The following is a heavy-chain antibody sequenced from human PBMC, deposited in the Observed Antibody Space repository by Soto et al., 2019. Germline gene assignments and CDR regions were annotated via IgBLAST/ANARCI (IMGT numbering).Heavy chain of an antibody. CDR3: AKDGRVYGKNFFDY. V-gene: IGHV3-30*18. D-gene: IGHD4-17*01. CDR2: ISYDGSDK. Sequence: QVQLVESGGGVVQPGRSVRLSCGASGFTFRSYDMHWVRQAPGKGLEWVAVISYDGSDKTYADSVKGRFTISRDNSKNTLYLQMNSLRPEDTAVYYCAKDGRVYGKNFFDYWGQGTLVTVSS. CDR1: GFTFRSYD. J-gene: IGHJ4*02.